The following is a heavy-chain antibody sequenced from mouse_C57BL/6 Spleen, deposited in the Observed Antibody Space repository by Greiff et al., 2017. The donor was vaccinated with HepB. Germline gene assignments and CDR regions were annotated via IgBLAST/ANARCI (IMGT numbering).Heavy chain of an antibody. J-gene: IGHJ1*03. V-gene: IGHV1-69*01. Sequence: VQLQQPGAELVMPGASVKLSCKASGYTFTSYWMHWVKQRPGQGLEWIGEIDPSDSYTNYNQKFKGKSTLTVDKSSSTAYMQLSSLTSEDSAVYYCARAGVTPHFDVWGTGTTVTVSS. CDR3: ARAGVTPHFDV. D-gene: IGHD2-5*01. CDR2: IDPSDSYT. CDR1: GYTFTSYW.